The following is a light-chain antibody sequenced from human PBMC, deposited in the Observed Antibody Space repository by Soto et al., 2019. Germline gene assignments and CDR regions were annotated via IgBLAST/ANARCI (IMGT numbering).Light chain of an antibody. CDR2: DAS. V-gene: IGKV1-5*01. J-gene: IGKJ5*01. Sequence: DVQMTQSPSTLSASVGDRVTITCRASQSISSWLAWYKQKPGRAPNLLIYDASTLQSGVSSRFSGSGSGMEFTLTINRLQPDDFATYYCQQYKSYSQFTFGQGTRLEIK. CDR3: QQYKSYSQFT. CDR1: QSISSW.